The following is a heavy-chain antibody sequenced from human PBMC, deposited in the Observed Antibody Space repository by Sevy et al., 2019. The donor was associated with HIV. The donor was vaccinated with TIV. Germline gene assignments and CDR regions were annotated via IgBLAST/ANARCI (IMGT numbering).Heavy chain of an antibody. CDR3: SRDRRNYAGQYFDY. CDR1: GFTFSDYY. CDR2: ISSGSTYT. J-gene: IGHJ4*02. Sequence: GGSLRLSCAVSGFTFSDYYMSWIRQAPGKGLEWVSDISSGSTYTKYADSVKGRFTMSRDNAKNSLYLQMNSLRVEDTAVYYCSRDRRNYAGQYFDYWGQGTLVTVSS. V-gene: IGHV3-11*06. D-gene: IGHD1-7*01.